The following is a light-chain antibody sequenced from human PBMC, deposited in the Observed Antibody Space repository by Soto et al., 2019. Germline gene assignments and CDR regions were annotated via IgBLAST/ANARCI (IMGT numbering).Light chain of an antibody. Sequence: EIVLTQSPSTLSSFPCDRFTLSCMASQYINTRLAWYQHRPGQAPRLLIYQTSIRAAGIPARFSASGTGTDFTLTISDVQPEDFAVYYCHQRQSWPRTFGQGTKVDIK. V-gene: IGKV3-11*01. CDR2: QTS. CDR3: HQRQSWPRT. CDR1: QYINTR. J-gene: IGKJ1*01.